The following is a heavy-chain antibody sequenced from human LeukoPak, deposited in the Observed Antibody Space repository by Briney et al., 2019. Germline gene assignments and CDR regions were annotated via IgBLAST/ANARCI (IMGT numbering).Heavy chain of an antibody. Sequence: PGGSLRLSCAASGFTFSSYELNWVRQAPGKGLEWVSYINRSGNITSYTDCVKGRLTISRANAKHSLYLQMNSLRAEDTAVYYCARGYDILTNAFDYWGQGTLVTVSS. J-gene: IGHJ4*02. CDR3: ARGYDILTNAFDY. D-gene: IGHD3-9*01. CDR1: GFTFSSYE. CDR2: INRSGNIT. V-gene: IGHV3-48*03.